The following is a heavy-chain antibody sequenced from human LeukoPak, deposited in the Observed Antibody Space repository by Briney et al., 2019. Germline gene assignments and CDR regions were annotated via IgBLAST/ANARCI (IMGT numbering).Heavy chain of an antibody. CDR1: GGSITSSNYY. D-gene: IGHD3-10*01. J-gene: IGHJ4*02. V-gene: IGHV4-39*01. CDR3: VYYYGSGSVEY. Sequence: SETLSLTCTVSGGSITSSNYYWGWIRQPRGKGLEGIVSFYYSGSTNYNPSLKSRFTISVERAKNRFSLKLSSVTAADTAVYYCVYYYGSGSVEYWGQGTLVTVSS. CDR2: FYYSGST.